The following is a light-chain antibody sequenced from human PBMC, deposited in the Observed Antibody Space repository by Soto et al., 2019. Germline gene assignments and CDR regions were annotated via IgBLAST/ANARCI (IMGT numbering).Light chain of an antibody. CDR3: QHYGNSPPEYT. CDR2: GAS. CDR1: QCVSSSF. J-gene: IGKJ3*01. Sequence: EIVLTQSPGTLSLSPGERATLSCRASQCVSSSFLAWYQQRPGQAPRLLIFGASYRATGIPDRFSGTGSGTDFTLTISKLEPEDFAVYYCQHYGNSPPEYTFGPGTKVD. V-gene: IGKV3-20*01.